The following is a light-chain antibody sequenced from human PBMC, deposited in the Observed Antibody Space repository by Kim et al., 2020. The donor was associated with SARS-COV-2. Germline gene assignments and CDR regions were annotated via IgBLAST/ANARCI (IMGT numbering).Light chain of an antibody. J-gene: IGLJ2*01. V-gene: IGLV3-21*04. CDR2: YDS. CDR3: QVWDSYSDHVV. CDR1: NIGSKS. Sequence: APGKTARITCGGNNIGSKSGHWYQQKPGQAHVLVIYYDSDRPSGIPERFSGSNSGNTATLTISRVEAGDEADYYCQVWDSYSDHVVFGGGTQLTVL.